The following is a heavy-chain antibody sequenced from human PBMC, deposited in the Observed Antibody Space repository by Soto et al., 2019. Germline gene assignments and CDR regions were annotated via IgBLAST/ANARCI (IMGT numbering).Heavy chain of an antibody. V-gene: IGHV1-8*01. CDR1: GYTFTNSD. J-gene: IGHJ4*02. CDR2: MNPDSGHA. CDR3: AMRPHGSGGIFYYGLDN. Sequence: QVQLVQSGAEVKKPGASVKVSCKASGYTFTNSDINWVRQAPGQGLEWMGWMNPDSGHADYAQEFHGSVTLTTTTSSTTVYMEMTSLGSEATAVYYCAMRPHGSGGIFYYGLDNWGQGTLVTVSS. D-gene: IGHD3-10*01.